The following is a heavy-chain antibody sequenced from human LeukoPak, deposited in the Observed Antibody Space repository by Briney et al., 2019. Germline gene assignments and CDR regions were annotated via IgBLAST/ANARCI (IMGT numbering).Heavy chain of an antibody. Sequence: SETLSLTCTVSGGSISSYYWSWIRQPPGKGLEWIGYIYYSGSTNYNPSLKSRVTISVDTSKNQFSLKLSSVTAAATAVYYCATDEGPSQFQHCGQGTLVTVSS. J-gene: IGHJ1*01. CDR2: IYYSGST. CDR1: GGSISSYY. D-gene: IGHD6-6*01. V-gene: IGHV4-59*12. CDR3: ATDEGPSQFQH.